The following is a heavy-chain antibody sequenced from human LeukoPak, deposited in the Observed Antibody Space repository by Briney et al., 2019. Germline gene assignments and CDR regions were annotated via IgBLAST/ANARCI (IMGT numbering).Heavy chain of an antibody. V-gene: IGHV3-7*01. J-gene: IGHJ4*02. CDR3: ARSQSPRLGQHFDF. CDR1: GFTFKSYW. Sequence: GGSLRLSCSASGFTFKSYWMTGVRQPPGKGLEWVANIKQDGSEKHYVDSVKGRVTISRDNAKNSLYLQMNSLRVEDTAVYYCARSQSPRLGQHFDFWGQGTLVTVSS. D-gene: IGHD1-1*01. CDR2: IKQDGSEK.